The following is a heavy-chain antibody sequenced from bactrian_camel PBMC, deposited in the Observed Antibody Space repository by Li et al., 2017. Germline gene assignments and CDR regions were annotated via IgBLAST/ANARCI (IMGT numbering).Heavy chain of an antibody. CDR2: IYTGDGRT. CDR1: GFTFSKAW. J-gene: IGHJ4*01. D-gene: IGHD7*01. V-gene: IGHV3S19*01. Sequence: VQLVESGGGLVQPGGSLTLSCATSGFTFSKAWMHWVRQAPGKGLEWVSTIYTGDGRTNSADSMSGRFTISRDNTENMLYLQMNSLKPDDSGTYYCAYESGTTPDLCRRRGPGGYFGQGTQVTVS.